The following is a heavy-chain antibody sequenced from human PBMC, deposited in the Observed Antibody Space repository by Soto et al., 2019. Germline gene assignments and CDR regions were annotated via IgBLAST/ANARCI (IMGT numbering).Heavy chain of an antibody. V-gene: IGHV4-30-2*01. CDR2: IYHSGST. D-gene: IGHD5-12*01. CDR3: ARGEMATIALDY. J-gene: IGHJ4*02. Sequence: QLQLQESGSGLVKPSQTLSLTCAVSGGSISSVGYSWSWIRQPPGKVLEWIGYIYHSGSTYYNPALKSRVTISVDSSKNQSYLKLSAVTAADTAVYYGARGEMATIALDYWGQGTLVTVSS. CDR1: GGSISSVGYS.